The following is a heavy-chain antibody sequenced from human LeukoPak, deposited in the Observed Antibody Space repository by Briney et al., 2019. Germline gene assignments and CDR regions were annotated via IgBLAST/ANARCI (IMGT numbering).Heavy chain of an antibody. D-gene: IGHD3-3*01. V-gene: IGHV4-4*02. J-gene: IGHJ4*02. CDR1: GGSVTSTYW. CDR3: AREGGFYRPLDY. Sequence: SETLSLTCAVSGGSVTSTYWWTWVRQPPGKGLEWIGEVHLDGRTNYNPSLTGRLTMSVDLYENHISLKMTSVTAADTAVYYCAREGGFYRPLDYSGQGMLVTVSS. CDR2: VHLDGRT.